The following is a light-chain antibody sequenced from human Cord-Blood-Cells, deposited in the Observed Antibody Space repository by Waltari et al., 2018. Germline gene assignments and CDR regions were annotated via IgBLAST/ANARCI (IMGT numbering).Light chain of an antibody. CDR1: SISVGGYNY. CDR2: DVS. V-gene: IGLV2-11*01. CDR3: CSYAGSYTYV. J-gene: IGLJ1*01. Sequence: QSALTQPRSVSGAPGQSVTLPCTGPSISVGGYNYVPWYQQHPGKAPKLMIYDVSKRPSGVPERFSGSKSGNTASLTISGLQAEDEADYYCCSYAGSYTYVFGTGTKVTVL.